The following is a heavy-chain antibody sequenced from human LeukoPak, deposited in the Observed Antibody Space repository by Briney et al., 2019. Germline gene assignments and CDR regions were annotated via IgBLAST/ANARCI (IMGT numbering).Heavy chain of an antibody. Sequence: GRSLRLSCAASGFTFSSYGMHWVRRAPGKGLEWVAVISYDGSNKYYADSVKGRFTISRDNSKNTLYLQMNSLRAEDTAVYYCAKVGGGVAGHFDYWGQGTLVTVSS. V-gene: IGHV3-30*18. CDR2: ISYDGSNK. D-gene: IGHD6-19*01. CDR1: GFTFSSYG. CDR3: AKVGGGVAGHFDY. J-gene: IGHJ4*02.